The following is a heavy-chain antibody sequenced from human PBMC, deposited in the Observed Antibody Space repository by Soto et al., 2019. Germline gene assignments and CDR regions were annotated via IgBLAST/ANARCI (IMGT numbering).Heavy chain of an antibody. CDR2: VSFDGSNE. CDR3: ARPRMTTTTRYHGMDV. V-gene: IGHV3-30-3*01. J-gene: IGHJ6*02. Sequence: QVQLVESGGGVVQPGGSLRLSCSASGFTFSRYAMHWVRQAPGEGLDWVAVVSFDGSNEYYAESVSGRFTSCRDTSKNTLYLQMNSLRPEDTAVYFCARPRMTTTTRYHGMDVWGRGTTVTVSS. CDR1: GFTFSRYA. D-gene: IGHD4-17*01.